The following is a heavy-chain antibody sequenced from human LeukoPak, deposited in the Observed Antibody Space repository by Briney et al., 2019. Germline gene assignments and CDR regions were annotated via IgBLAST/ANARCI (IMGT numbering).Heavy chain of an antibody. J-gene: IGHJ4*02. CDR1: GGSISSGSYY. V-gene: IGHV4-39*07. CDR2: IYYSGST. D-gene: IGHD3-22*01. CDR3: ARVTMIGEFDY. Sequence: SVTLSLTCTVSGGSISSGSYYWVWIRQPPGKGLEWIGSIYYSGSTYYNPSLKSRVTISVDTSKNQFSLKLSSVTAADTAVYYCARVTMIGEFDYWGQGTLVTVSS.